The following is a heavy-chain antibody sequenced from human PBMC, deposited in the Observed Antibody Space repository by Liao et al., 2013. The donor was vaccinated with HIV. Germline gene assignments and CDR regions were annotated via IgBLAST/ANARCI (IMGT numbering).Heavy chain of an antibody. D-gene: IGHD5-18*01. J-gene: IGHJ6*03. Sequence: QLQLQESGSGLVKPSQTLSLTCGVSGGSVSSGGYSWSWIRQPPGKGLEWIGYIYHSGTTYYNPSLKSRVIISVDTSKNQFSLKLSSVTAADTAVYYCARENAYSYGSYHYYYYMDVWGKGTNGHRLL. CDR2: IYHSGTT. V-gene: IGHV4-30-2*01. CDR1: GGSVSSGGYS. CDR3: ARENAYSYGSYHYYYYMDV.